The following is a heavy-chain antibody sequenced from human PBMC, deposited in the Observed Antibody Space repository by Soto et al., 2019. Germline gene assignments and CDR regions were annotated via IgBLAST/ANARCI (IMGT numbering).Heavy chain of an antibody. CDR1: GGSINIYY. CDR3: ARHRGYSSSYYYYYYMDV. CDR2: MYYRGST. J-gene: IGHJ6*03. D-gene: IGHD6-6*01. Sequence: SETLSLTCTVSGGSINIYYWSWIRQPPGKGLEWIGYMYYRGSTNYNPSLKSRVTISVDTSKNQFSLKLSSVTAADTAVYYCARHRGYSSSYYYYYYMDVWGKGTTVTVSS. V-gene: IGHV4-59*08.